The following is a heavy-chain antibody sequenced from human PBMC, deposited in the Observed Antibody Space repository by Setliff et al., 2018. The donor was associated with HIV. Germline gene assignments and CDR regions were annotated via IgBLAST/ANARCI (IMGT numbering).Heavy chain of an antibody. D-gene: IGHD6-13*01. CDR3: ARGVKGIATTGKYYFDY. CDR1: GYAFTDYS. J-gene: IGHJ4*02. Sequence: ASVKVSCKTSGYAFTDYSIHWVRQAPGQGLEWVGRINPDSRGTNYAQTFQGRVTMTRDTSVSTAYTELSRLKSDDTAVFYCARGVKGIATTGKYYFDYWGQGTLVTVSS. CDR2: INPDSRGT. V-gene: IGHV1-2*06.